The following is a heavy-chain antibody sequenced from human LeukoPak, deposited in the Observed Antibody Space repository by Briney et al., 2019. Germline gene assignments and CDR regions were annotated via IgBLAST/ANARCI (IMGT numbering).Heavy chain of an antibody. CDR1: GFTFSSYW. CDR2: IKQDGSEK. V-gene: IGHV3-7*01. Sequence: GGPLRLSCAASGFTFSSYWMNWVRQAPGKGLEWVANIKQDGSEKYYVDSVKGRFIISRDNAKNSLYLQMNSLRAEDTAVYYCARDSVAGSGSYYKPFDPWGQGTLVTVSS. CDR3: ARDSVAGSGSYYKPFDP. J-gene: IGHJ5*02. D-gene: IGHD3-10*01.